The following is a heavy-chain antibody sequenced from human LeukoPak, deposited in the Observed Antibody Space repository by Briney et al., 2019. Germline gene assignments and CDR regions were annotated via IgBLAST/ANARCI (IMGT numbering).Heavy chain of an antibody. D-gene: IGHD2-2*01. J-gene: IGHJ5*02. CDR2: IYYIGST. CDR3: ARVIMGGSTSCRMFDP. V-gene: IGHV4-30-4*01. CDR1: GGSISSGDYY. Sequence: PSQTLSLTCTVSGGSISSGDYYWSWIRQPPGKGLECIGYIYYIGSTYYNPSLKSRVTISVDRSKNQFSLKLSSVTAADTAVYYCARVIMGGSTSCRMFDPWGQGTLVTVSS.